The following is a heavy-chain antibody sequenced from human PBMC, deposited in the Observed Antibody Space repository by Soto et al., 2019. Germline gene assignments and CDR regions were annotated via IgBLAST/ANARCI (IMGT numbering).Heavy chain of an antibody. V-gene: IGHV3-7*05. CDR3: AKEPVGPDWYFDL. CDR2: IKQEGSEK. CDR1: AFTFSSYW. J-gene: IGHJ2*01. Sequence: GGSLRLSCAASAFTFSSYWMTWVRQATGKGLEWVANIKQEGSEKYYVDSVKGRFTISRDNSKNTLYLQMNGLRAEDTAVYNCAKEPVGPDWYFDLWGRGTLVTVSS.